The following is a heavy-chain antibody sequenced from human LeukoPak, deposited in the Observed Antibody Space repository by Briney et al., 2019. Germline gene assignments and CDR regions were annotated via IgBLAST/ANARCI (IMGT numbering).Heavy chain of an antibody. J-gene: IGHJ4*02. CDR2: IYSSGST. D-gene: IGHD3-10*01. Sequence: SETLSLTCTVSGDSINNYYWSWIRQSPGKGLEWIGYIYSSGSTKYNPSLKSRVTISVDTSKNQFSLKLSSVTAADTAVYYCARHDRGYYGSGSFDYWGQGTLVTVSS. CDR3: ARHDRGYYGSGSFDY. V-gene: IGHV4-59*08. CDR1: GDSINNYY.